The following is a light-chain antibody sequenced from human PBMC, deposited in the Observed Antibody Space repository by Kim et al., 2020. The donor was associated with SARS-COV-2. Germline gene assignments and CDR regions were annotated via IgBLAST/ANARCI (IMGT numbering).Light chain of an antibody. CDR3: MRALQTPR. CDR2: RGS. Sequence: GGPASISCRSSQSLLHTNGYNYLDWYVQKPGQSPQLLIYRGSTRASGVPDRFSGSGSGTDFTLEISRVEAEDVGVYYCMRALQTPRFGQGTKLEI. J-gene: IGKJ2*03. V-gene: IGKV2-28*01. CDR1: QSLLHTNGYNY.